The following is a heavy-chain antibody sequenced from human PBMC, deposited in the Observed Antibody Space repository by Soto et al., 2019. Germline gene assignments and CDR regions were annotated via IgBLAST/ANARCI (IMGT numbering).Heavy chain of an antibody. CDR3: ARIDLDYGDYDY. D-gene: IGHD4-17*01. CDR2: IYYSGST. V-gene: IGHV4-59*01. CDR1: GCSISSYY. J-gene: IGHJ4*02. Sequence: SETLSLTCPVSGCSISSYYWSWIRQPPGKGLEWIGYIYYSGSTNYNPSLKSRVTISVDTSKNQFSLKLSSVTAADTAVYYCARIDLDYGDYDYWGQGTLVTAPQ.